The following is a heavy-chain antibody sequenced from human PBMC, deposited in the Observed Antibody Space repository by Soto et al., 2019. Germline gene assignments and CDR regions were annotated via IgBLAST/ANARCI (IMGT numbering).Heavy chain of an antibody. CDR3: ARSGTAGLDYDFWSGYFMDV. V-gene: IGHV1-69*13. Sequence: SVKVSCKASGGTFSSYAISWVRQAPGQGLGWMGGIIPIFGTANYAQKFQGRVTITADESTSTAYMELSSLRSEDTAVYYCARSGTAGLDYDFWSGYFMDVWGQGTTVTVSS. CDR1: GGTFSSYA. CDR2: IIPIFGTA. J-gene: IGHJ6*02. D-gene: IGHD3-3*01.